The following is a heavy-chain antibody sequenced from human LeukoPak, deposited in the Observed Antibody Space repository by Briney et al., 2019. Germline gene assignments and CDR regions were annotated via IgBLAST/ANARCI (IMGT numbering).Heavy chain of an antibody. V-gene: IGHV4-59*01. D-gene: IGHD6-13*01. CDR1: GVSISSYY. CDR2: IYYSGST. J-gene: IGHJ6*03. Sequence: PSETLSLTCTVSGVSISSYYWSWIRQPPGKGLEWIGYIYYSGSTNYNPSLKSRVTISVDTSKNQFSLKLSSVTAADTAVYYCARGPYSSSWYYYYYMDVWGKGTTVTISS. CDR3: ARGPYSSSWYYYYYMDV.